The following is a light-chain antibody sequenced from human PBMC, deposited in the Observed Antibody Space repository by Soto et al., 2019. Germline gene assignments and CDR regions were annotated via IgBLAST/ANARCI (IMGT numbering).Light chain of an antibody. V-gene: IGKV3-15*01. CDR2: GAS. J-gene: IGKJ4*02. CDR3: QQYKNWPPLT. CDR1: QSVSSN. Sequence: EIVMTHSPATLSVSPGERATLSCRASQSVSSNLAWYQQKPGQAPRLLIYGASTKVTGIPARFSGSGSGTDFTLTISSLQSEDCAVYYCQQYKNWPPLTFGGGTKVEIK.